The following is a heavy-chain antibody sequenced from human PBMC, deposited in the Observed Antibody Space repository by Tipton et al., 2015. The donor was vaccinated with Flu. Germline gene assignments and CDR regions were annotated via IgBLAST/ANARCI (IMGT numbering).Heavy chain of an antibody. CDR2: IWYDGSNK. CDR1: GFTFSSYG. Sequence: SLRLSCAASGFTFSSYGMHWVRQAPGKGLEWVAVIWYDGSNKYYADSVKGRFTISRDNSKNTLYLQMNSLRAEDTAVYYCARDGTRRYCSGGSCYSLDYWGQGTLVTVSS. J-gene: IGHJ4*02. CDR3: ARDGTRRYCSGGSCYSLDY. D-gene: IGHD2-15*01. V-gene: IGHV3-33*01.